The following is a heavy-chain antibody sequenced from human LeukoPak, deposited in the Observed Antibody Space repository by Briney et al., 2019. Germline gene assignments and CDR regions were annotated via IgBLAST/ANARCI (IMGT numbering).Heavy chain of an antibody. CDR2: IYYSGTT. CDR1: GGSISNYY. J-gene: IGHJ4*02. CDR3: ARSYSRSSPYFDY. Sequence: SETLSLTCTVSGGSISNYYWSWIRQPPGKGLEWIGYIYYSGTTNYNPSLQSRVTISVDTSKNQFSLKLTSVTAADTAVYYCARSYSRSSPYFDYWGQGSLVTVSS. V-gene: IGHV4-59*01. D-gene: IGHD6-6*01.